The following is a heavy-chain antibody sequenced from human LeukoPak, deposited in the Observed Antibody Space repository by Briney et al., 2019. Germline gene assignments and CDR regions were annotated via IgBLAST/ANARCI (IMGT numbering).Heavy chain of an antibody. J-gene: IGHJ4*02. CDR1: GFTVSSSY. V-gene: IGHV3-66*01. CDR3: ARDASPTSSWYGYYFDF. D-gene: IGHD6-13*01. CDR2: IYSDGST. Sequence: GGSLRLSCATSGFTVSSSYLSWVRQAPGKGLEWVSVIYSDGSTYYADSVKGRFTISRDNSKNTLFLQMNSLRAEDTAVYYCARDASPTSSWYGYYFDFWGQGTLVAVSS.